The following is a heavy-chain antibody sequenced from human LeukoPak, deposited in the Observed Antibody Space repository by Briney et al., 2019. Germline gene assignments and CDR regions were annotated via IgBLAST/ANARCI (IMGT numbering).Heavy chain of an antibody. CDR1: GGTFSSYA. V-gene: IGHV1-69*04. J-gene: IGHJ4*02. D-gene: IGHD1-14*01. CDR2: IIPILGIA. CDR3: AREAPKITGYDY. Sequence: SVKVPCKASGGTFSSYAISWVRQAPGQGLEWMGRIIPILGIANYAQKFQGRVTITADKSTSTAYMELSSLRSEDTAVYYCAREAPKITGYDYWGQGTLVTVSS.